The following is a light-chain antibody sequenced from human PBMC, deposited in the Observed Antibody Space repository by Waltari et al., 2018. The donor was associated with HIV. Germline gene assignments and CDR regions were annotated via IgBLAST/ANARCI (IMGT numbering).Light chain of an antibody. CDR2: EVN. Sequence: QSALTQPPSASGSPGPSVTLSCTGTSSDIGCYNYVSWYQQYPGKAPKVMIHEVNKRPSGVPDRFSGSKSGNTASLTVSGLQAEDEAYYYCSSYAGSNSWVFGGGTKLTVL. V-gene: IGLV2-8*01. J-gene: IGLJ3*02. CDR1: SSDIGCYNY. CDR3: SSYAGSNSWV.